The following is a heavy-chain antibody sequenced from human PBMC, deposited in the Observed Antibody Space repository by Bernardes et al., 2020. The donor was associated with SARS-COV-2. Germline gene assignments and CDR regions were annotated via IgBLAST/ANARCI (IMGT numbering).Heavy chain of an antibody. CDR2: TYHTGTT. D-gene: IGHD1-26*01. CDR3: GGGTNYTFDY. J-gene: IGHJ4*02. Sequence: SETLSLTFALFGVSVISSTWWCWVRQSPGVGLEYIGETYHTGTTKYKSSLMSRVTLSVDKPNNPLSLTLTSVTAADTAVYYCGGGTNYTFDYWGQGIRVTVPS. V-gene: IGHV4-4*02. CDR1: GVSVISSTW.